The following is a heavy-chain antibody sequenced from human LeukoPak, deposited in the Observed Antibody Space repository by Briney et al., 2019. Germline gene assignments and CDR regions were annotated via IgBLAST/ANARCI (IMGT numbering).Heavy chain of an antibody. Sequence: PSETLSLTCTVSGGSISSYYWSWIRQPLGKGLEWIGYIYYSGSTNYNPSLKSRVTISVDTSKNQFSLKLSSVTAADTAVYYCARGGYSYEVVFGYFQHWGQGTLVTVSS. CDR1: GGSISSYY. CDR2: IYYSGST. CDR3: ARGGYSYEVVFGYFQH. D-gene: IGHD5-18*01. J-gene: IGHJ1*01. V-gene: IGHV4-59*01.